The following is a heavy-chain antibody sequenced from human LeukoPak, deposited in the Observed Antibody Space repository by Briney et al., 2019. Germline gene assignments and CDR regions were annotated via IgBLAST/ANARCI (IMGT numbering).Heavy chain of an antibody. CDR2: ISGSGGST. D-gene: IGHD6-19*01. Sequence: GGSLRLSCAASGFTFSSYAMSWFRQAPGKGLEWVSTISGSGGSTFYADSVKGRFTISRDNSKNTLYLHMNTLRAENTAVYYCAKDSSGWDAWFDPWGQGILVTVSS. CDR1: GFTFSSYA. CDR3: AKDSSGWDAWFDP. J-gene: IGHJ5*02. V-gene: IGHV3-23*01.